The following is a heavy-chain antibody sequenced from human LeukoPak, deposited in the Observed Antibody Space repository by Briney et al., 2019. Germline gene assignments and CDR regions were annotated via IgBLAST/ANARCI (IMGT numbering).Heavy chain of an antibody. D-gene: IGHD3-10*01. V-gene: IGHV3-48*01. J-gene: IGHJ4*02. CDR1: GFTFSSYS. CDR2: ISSSSSTI. Sequence: QAGGSLRLSCAASGFTFSSYSMNWVRQAPGKGLEWVSYISSSSSTIYYADSVKGRFTISRDNAKNSLYLQMNSLRAEDTAVYYCARDASQWFGELYRTYYFDYWGQGTLVTVSS. CDR3: ARDASQWFGELYRTYYFDY.